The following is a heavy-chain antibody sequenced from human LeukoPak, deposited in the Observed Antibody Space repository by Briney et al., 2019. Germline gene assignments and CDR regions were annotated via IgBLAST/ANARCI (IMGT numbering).Heavy chain of an antibody. Sequence: GGSLRLSCAASGFTFSSYNMNWVRQAPGKGLEWVSDISSSGSTIYFADSVKGRFTISRDNSKNTLYLQMNSLRAEDTAVYYCARDYCSGGGCYPGGSWFDPWGQGTLVTVSS. D-gene: IGHD2-15*01. V-gene: IGHV3-48*01. J-gene: IGHJ5*02. CDR1: GFTFSSYN. CDR3: ARDYCSGGGCYPGGSWFDP. CDR2: ISSSGSTI.